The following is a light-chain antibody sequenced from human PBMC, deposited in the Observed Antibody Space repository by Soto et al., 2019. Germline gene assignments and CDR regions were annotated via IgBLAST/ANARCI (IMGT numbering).Light chain of an antibody. V-gene: IGKV3-20*01. CDR1: QSVSSSY. Sequence: ILLTQSPGTLSLSPGERATLSCRASQSVSSSYLAWYQQKPGQAPRLLIYGASSRATGIPERFSGSGSGTDFTLTISRLEPEDFEVYYCQQYGSYSITFGQGTRLEIK. CDR2: GAS. J-gene: IGKJ5*01. CDR3: QQYGSYSIT.